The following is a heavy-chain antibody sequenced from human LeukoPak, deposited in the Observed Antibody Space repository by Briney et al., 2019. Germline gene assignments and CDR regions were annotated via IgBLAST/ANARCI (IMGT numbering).Heavy chain of an antibody. CDR3: ARGLHYYGSGSYAPN. V-gene: IGHV4-34*01. D-gene: IGHD3-10*01. J-gene: IGHJ4*02. CDR1: GGSFSGYY. CDR2: INHSGST. Sequence: SETLSLTCAVYGGSFSGYYWSWIRQAPGKGLEWIGEINHSGSTNYNPSLKSRVTISVDTSKNQFSLKLSSVTAADTAVYYCARGLHYYGSGSYAPNWGQGTLVTVSS.